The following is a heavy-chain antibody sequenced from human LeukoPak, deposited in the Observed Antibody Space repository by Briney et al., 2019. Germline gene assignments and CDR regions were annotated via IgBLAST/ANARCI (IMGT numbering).Heavy chain of an antibody. Sequence: SETLSLTCAVYGGSFSGYYWSWIRQPPEKGLEWIGEINHSGSTNYNPSLKSRVTISVDTSKNQFSLKLSSVTAADTAVYYCARVGRRGYRVNNWFDPWGQGTLVTVSS. V-gene: IGHV4-34*01. CDR2: INHSGST. J-gene: IGHJ5*02. CDR1: GGSFSGYY. CDR3: ARVGRRGYRVNNWFDP. D-gene: IGHD5-18*01.